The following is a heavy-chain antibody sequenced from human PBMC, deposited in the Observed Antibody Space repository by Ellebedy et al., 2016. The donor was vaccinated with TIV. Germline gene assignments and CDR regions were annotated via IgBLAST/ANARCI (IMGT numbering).Heavy chain of an antibody. CDR3: ARDPGWYGASRGAFDI. Sequence: GESLKISCAASGFTFSSYGMHWVRQAPGKGLEWVAVIWYDGSNKYYADSVKGRFTISRDNSKNTLYLQMNSLRAEDTAVYYCARDPGWYGASRGAFDIWGQGTMVTVSS. V-gene: IGHV3-33*08. CDR2: IWYDGSNK. D-gene: IGHD6-19*01. CDR1: GFTFSSYG. J-gene: IGHJ3*02.